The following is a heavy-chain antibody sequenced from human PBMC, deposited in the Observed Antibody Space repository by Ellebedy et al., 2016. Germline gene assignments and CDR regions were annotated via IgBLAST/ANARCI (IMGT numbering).Heavy chain of an antibody. CDR3: ARDPGKDAFDV. CDR2: IYNTENT. V-gene: IGHV4-59*11. D-gene: IGHD4-23*01. J-gene: IGHJ3*01. Sequence: SETLSLXXNLTTGVFITHFWAWIRQPPGKRLEWLGDIYNTENTNDNPSLKSRVTISLDKSKYQFSLKLTSVTAADTAIYYCARDPGKDAFDVWGPGIMVSVSS. CDR1: TGVFITHF.